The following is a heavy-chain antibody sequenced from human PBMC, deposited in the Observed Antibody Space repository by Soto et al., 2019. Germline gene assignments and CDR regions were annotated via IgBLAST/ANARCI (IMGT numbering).Heavy chain of an antibody. J-gene: IGHJ4*02. Sequence: GGSLRLSCAASGFSVGGNYMSWVRQAPGKGLELVSLIYSGGNPFYADSMKGRFTLSRDNSNNMLYLQMDSLRAEDTAVYYCARGPNSDCWGQGILVTVSS. CDR3: ARGPNSDC. D-gene: IGHD2-21*01. V-gene: IGHV3-53*01. CDR2: IYSGGNP. CDR1: GFSVGGNY.